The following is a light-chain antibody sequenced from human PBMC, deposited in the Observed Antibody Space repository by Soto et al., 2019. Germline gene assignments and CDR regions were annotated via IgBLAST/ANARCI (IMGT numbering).Light chain of an antibody. V-gene: IGKV3-20*01. CDR2: GAS. J-gene: IGKJ1*01. CDR1: QSVNSK. CDR3: QQYGSSGT. Sequence: EIVMTQSPATLSVSPGERVTLSFRSSQSVNSKLAWYQQKPGQAPRLLIYGASNRATGIPDRFSGSGSGTDFTLTISRLEPEDFAVYYCQQYGSSGTFGQGTKVDIK.